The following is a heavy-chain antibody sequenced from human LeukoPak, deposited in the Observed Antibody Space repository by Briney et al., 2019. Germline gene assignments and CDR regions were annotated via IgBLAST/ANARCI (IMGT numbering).Heavy chain of an antibody. V-gene: IGHV4-59*08. CDR3: ARLNVLNNSVLHHFDR. CDR1: GGTISSYY. Sequence: PSETLSLTCTVYGGTISSYYWNWIRQPPGKGLEWIGYIHDSGSTKYNPSLKSRVTISVETSKNQFSLKLSSVTAADTAVYYCARLNVLNNSVLHHFDRWGQGTLVTVSS. D-gene: IGHD1/OR15-1a*01. J-gene: IGHJ4*02. CDR2: IHDSGST.